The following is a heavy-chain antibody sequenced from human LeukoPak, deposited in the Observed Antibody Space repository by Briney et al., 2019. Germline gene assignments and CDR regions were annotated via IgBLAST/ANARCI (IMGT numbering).Heavy chain of an antibody. D-gene: IGHD6-13*01. CDR1: GGSISSYY. Sequence: SETLSLTCTVSGGSISSYYWSWIRQPPGKGLEWIGYIYYSGSTNYNPSLKSRVTISVDTSKNQFSLKLSSVTAADTAVYYCARDVAAAGTGLGYWGQGTLVTVSS. V-gene: IGHV4-59*01. J-gene: IGHJ4*02. CDR2: IYYSGST. CDR3: ARDVAAAGTGLGY.